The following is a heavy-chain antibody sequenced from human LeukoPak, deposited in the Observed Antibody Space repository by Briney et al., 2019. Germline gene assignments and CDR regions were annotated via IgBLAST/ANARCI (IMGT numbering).Heavy chain of an antibody. CDR1: GFTSVAMA. CDR2: IWYDGSNK. CDR3: ARKILNFGMDV. J-gene: IGHJ6*02. Sequence: PGGSLRLSCAASGFTSVAMACNWSGKLQAKGWSGWAVIWYDGSNKYYADSVKGRFTISRDNSKNTLYLQMNSLRAEDTAVYYCARKILNFGMDVWGQGTTVTVSS. V-gene: IGHV3-33*01.